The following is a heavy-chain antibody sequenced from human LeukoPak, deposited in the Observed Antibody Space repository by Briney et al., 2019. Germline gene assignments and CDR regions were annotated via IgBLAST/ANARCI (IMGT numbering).Heavy chain of an antibody. D-gene: IGHD6-6*01. CDR1: GFTFSSYA. V-gene: IGHV3-30*04. CDR2: IPYDGRNK. J-gene: IGHJ6*02. Sequence: GGSLRLSCASSGFTFSSYAMHWVGQAPGKALKGVAAIPYDGRNKYSADSVKGRFSISRDNSKNTLYLQMNSLRAEDTAVYYCARDHVVAARHNYYYGMDVWGQETTVIVFS. CDR3: ARDHVVAARHNYYYGMDV.